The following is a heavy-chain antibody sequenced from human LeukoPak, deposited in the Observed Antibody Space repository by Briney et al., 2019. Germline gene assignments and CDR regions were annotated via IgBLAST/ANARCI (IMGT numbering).Heavy chain of an antibody. V-gene: IGHV3-7*01. J-gene: IGHJ4*02. CDR2: IKQDGSEK. Sequence: GGSLRLSCAASGFTFSSYGMSWVCQAPGKGLEWVANIKQDGSEKYYVDSVKGRSTISRDNAKNALYLQMSSLRAEDTAVYYCAREGVGEPFDYWGQGTLVTVSS. D-gene: IGHD3-16*01. CDR3: AREGVGEPFDY. CDR1: GFTFSSYG.